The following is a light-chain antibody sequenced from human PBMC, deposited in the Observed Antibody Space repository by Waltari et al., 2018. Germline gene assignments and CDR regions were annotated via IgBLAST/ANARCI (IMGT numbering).Light chain of an antibody. J-gene: IGKJ3*01. CDR3: QQRSNWPVT. Sequence: EIVLTQSPATLSLSPGQRATLSCRASQSVNRYLAWYQQKPGKAPRLLIYDASNRATGIPARFSGSGSGTDFTLTISSLESEDFTVYYCQQRSNWPVTFGPGTRVDIK. CDR1: QSVNRY. CDR2: DAS. V-gene: IGKV3-11*01.